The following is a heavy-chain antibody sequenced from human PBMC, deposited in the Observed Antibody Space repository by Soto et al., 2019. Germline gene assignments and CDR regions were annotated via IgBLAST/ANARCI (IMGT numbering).Heavy chain of an antibody. Sequence: GGSLRLSCVASGFTFNNYAMNWVRQAPGKGLEWVSAISGSGDTTYYSDSVKGRFTISRDNSKDTLYLQMNSLRVEDTALYYCAKSDSSGWPSFDYWGQGTLVTVSS. CDR1: GFTFNNYA. CDR3: AKSDSSGWPSFDY. V-gene: IGHV3-23*01. CDR2: ISGSGDTT. D-gene: IGHD6-19*01. J-gene: IGHJ4*02.